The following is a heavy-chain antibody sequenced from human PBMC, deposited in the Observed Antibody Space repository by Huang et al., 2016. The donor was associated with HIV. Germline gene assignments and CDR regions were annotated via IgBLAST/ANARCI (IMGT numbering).Heavy chain of an antibody. J-gene: IGHJ4*02. CDR3: ARDPRIQSWLNFFDY. D-gene: IGHD3-22*01. V-gene: IGHV3-74*01. CDR2: INSDGSST. CDR1: GFSISSYW. Sequence: EVQLVESGGGLVQPGGSLRLSCAASGFSISSYWMHWVRQAPGKGLVCVSRINSDGSSTSYADSVKGLFTISRDNAKNTLYLQMNSLRAEDTAVYYCARDPRIQSWLNFFDYWGQGTLVSVSP.